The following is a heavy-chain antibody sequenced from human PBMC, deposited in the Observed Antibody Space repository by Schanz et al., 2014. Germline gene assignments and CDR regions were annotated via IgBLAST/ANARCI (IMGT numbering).Heavy chain of an antibody. D-gene: IGHD2-15*01. CDR1: GFTFSRFG. CDR3: ATEGPRGTPHPINYYYAMDN. Sequence: QVQLVESGGGVVRPGRSLRLSCATSGFTFSRFGMHWVRQAPGKGPEWVAVMSYDGSNKYYADSVKGRFTISRDNAKNSVFLQMNRLRAEDTAVYYCATEGPRGTPHPINYYYAMDNWGQGTKVTV. CDR2: MSYDGSNK. J-gene: IGHJ6*02. V-gene: IGHV3-30*19.